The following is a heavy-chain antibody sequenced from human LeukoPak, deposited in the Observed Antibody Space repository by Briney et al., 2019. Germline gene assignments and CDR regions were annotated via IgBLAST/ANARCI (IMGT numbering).Heavy chain of an antibody. CDR2: INHSGST. CDR1: GGSFSGYY. Sequence: SETLSLTCAVYGGSFSGYYWSWIRQPPEKGLEWIGEINHSGSTNYNPSLKSRVTISVDTSKNQFSLKLSSVTAADTAVYYCARRYSYGDFDYWGQGTLVTVSS. CDR3: ARRYSYGDFDY. D-gene: IGHD5-18*01. J-gene: IGHJ4*02. V-gene: IGHV4-34*01.